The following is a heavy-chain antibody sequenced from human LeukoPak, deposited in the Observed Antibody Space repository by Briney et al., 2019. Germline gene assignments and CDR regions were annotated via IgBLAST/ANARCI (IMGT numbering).Heavy chain of an antibody. CDR2: MYHSGST. CDR3: GRAAYCSYSTCQSEQYRNVVDY. Sequence: SETLSLTCAVSGFSISRGYYWAWIRQPPGKGLEWIATMYHSGSTFYKPSLKSRVTISVDTSMNQFSLKLTAVTAADTAVYYCGRAAYCSYSTCQSEQYRNVVDYWGQGILVTVSS. CDR1: GFSISRGYY. J-gene: IGHJ4*02. D-gene: IGHD2-15*01. V-gene: IGHV4-38-2*01.